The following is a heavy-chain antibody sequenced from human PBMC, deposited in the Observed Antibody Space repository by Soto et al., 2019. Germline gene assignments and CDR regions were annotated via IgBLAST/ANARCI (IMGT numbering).Heavy chain of an antibody. CDR1: GFTFSSYA. J-gene: IGHJ4*02. CDR2: ISGSGGST. V-gene: IGHV3-23*01. D-gene: IGHD3-10*01. CDR3: ANSETYYYVSGRGRGPY. Sequence: VQLLESGGGLVQPGGSLRLSCAASGFTFSSYAMSWVRQAPGKGLEWVSAISGSGGSTYYADSVKGRFTISRDNSKNSLYLQLNSLRAEDTGVYYWANSETYYYVSGRGRGPYWGQGTLVTVCS.